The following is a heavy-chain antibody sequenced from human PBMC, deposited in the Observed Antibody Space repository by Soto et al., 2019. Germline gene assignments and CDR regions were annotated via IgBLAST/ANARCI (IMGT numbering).Heavy chain of an antibody. CDR3: AKGVRQWLVTSDFNY. J-gene: IGHJ4*02. CDR2: VSHDGRNT. CDR1: GFTFSDYA. D-gene: IGHD6-19*01. V-gene: IGHV3-30*18. Sequence: VQLVESGGGVVQPGRSLRLSCAASGFTFSDYAMHWVRQAPGKGLEWVAVVSHDGRNTNYADSVKGRFTISRDSSKNTVSLEMTSLRAENTAVYYCAKGVRQWLVTSDFNYWGQGALVTVSS.